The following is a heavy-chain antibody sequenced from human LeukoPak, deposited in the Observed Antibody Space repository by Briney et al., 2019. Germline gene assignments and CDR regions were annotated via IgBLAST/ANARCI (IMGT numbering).Heavy chain of an antibody. CDR3: ARGQVRPTYDFWSGYYRGYFDY. CDR2: INHSGST. CDR1: GVSFSGYY. V-gene: IGHV4-34*01. D-gene: IGHD3-3*01. J-gene: IGHJ4*02. Sequence: PSETLSLTCAVYGVSFSGYYWSWIRQPPGKGLGWIGEINHSGSTNYNPSLKSRVTISVDTSKNQFSLKLSSVTAADTAVYYCARGQVRPTYDFWSGYYRGYFDYWGQGTLVTVSS.